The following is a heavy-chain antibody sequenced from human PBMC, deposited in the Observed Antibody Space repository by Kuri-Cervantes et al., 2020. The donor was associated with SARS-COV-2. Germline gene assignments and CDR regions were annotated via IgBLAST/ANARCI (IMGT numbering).Heavy chain of an antibody. J-gene: IGHJ3*02. CDR3: ARQVFDAFDI. CDR2: ISYDGSNK. CDR1: GFTFSSYA. V-gene: IGHV3-30-3*01. Sequence: GSLRLSCAASGFTFSSYAMHWVRQAPGKGLEWVAVISYDGSNKYYADSVKGRFTISRDNSKNTLYLQMNSLRAEDTAVYYCARQVFDAFDIWGQGTMVTVSS.